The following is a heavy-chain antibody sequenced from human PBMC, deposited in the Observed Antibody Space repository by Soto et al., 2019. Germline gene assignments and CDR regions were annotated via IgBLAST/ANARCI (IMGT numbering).Heavy chain of an antibody. CDR3: ARDLPVLLWFGEPYYYYYGMDV. Sequence: ASVKVSCKASGYTFTSYYMHWVRQAPGQGLEWIGIINPSGGSTSYEQKFQGRVTITRDTSASTAYMELSSLRSEDTAVYYCARDLPVLLWFGEPYYYYYGMDVWGQGTTVTVSS. V-gene: IGHV1-46*01. D-gene: IGHD3-10*01. CDR2: INPSGGST. CDR1: GYTFTSYY. J-gene: IGHJ6*02.